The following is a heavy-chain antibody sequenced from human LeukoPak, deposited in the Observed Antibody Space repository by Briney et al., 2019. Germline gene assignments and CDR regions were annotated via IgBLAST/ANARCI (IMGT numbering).Heavy chain of an antibody. J-gene: IGHJ5*02. CDR2: IKQDGSEK. V-gene: IGHV3-7*01. Sequence: GGSLRLSCAASGFTFSSYWMSWVRQAPGKGLEWVANIKQDGSEKYYVDSVKGRFTISRDNAKNSLYLQMNSLRAEDTAVYYCARDTYSSSWYSENNWFDPWGQGTLVTVSS. D-gene: IGHD6-13*01. CDR3: ARDTYSSSWYSENNWFDP. CDR1: GFTFSSYW.